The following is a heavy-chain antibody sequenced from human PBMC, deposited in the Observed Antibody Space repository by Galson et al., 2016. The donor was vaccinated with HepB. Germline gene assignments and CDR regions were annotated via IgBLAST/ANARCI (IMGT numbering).Heavy chain of an antibody. Sequence: SLRLSCAASGLTLSGTGLNWVRQAPGRGLQWISYISSALRPIYYADSVKGRFAISRDNATNSVVLEMNSLREEDTGVYYCARELVRSAFDLWGQGTMVTVSS. J-gene: IGHJ3*01. CDR1: GLTLSGTG. V-gene: IGHV3-48*02. CDR2: ISSALRPI. D-gene: IGHD6-6*01. CDR3: ARELVRSAFDL.